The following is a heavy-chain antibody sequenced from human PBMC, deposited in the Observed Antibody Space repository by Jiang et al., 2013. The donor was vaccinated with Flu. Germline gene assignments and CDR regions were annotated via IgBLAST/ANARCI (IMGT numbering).Heavy chain of an antibody. CDR3: ASWRDGSGSYFAHDY. Sequence: ISGDSIFDNSATWNWIRQSPSRGLEWLGRTYYRSKWYDDYALSVKSRITINPDTSKNQFSLHLNSVTPEDTAVYYCASWRDGSGSYFAHDYWGQGTLVTVSS. CDR2: TYYRSKWYD. J-gene: IGHJ4*02. CDR1: GDSIFDNSAT. V-gene: IGHV6-1*01. D-gene: IGHD3-10*01.